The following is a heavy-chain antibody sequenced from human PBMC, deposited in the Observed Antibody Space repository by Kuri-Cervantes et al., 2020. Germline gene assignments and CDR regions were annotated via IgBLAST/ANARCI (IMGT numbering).Heavy chain of an antibody. Sequence: GEYLKIHCAASGFNFSSYAMSWVRQALGKGLEWVSAIIGSGGSTYYADSVKGRCTISRDNAKNTLYLQMNSLRAEDTAVYYCSRGTYYDIWGGYLHYYYYVMDGWGQGTTVTVSS. J-gene: IGHJ6*02. CDR2: IIGSGGST. CDR1: GFNFSSYA. D-gene: IGHD3-3*01. CDR3: SRGTYYDIWGGYLHYYYYVMDG. V-gene: IGHV3-23*01.